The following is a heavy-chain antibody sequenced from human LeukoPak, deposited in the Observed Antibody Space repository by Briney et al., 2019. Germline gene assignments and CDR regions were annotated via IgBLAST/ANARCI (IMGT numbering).Heavy chain of an antibody. CDR3: ARDLFLEWSQMDHYYMDV. D-gene: IGHD3-3*01. CDR1: GGSISSYY. CDR2: IYTSGST. J-gene: IGHJ6*03. V-gene: IGHV4-4*07. Sequence: PLETLSLTCTVSGGSISSYYWSWIRQPAGKGLECIGRIYTSGSTNYNPSLKSRVTMSVDTSKNQFSLKLSSVTAADTAVYYCARDLFLEWSQMDHYYMDVWGKGTTVTVSS.